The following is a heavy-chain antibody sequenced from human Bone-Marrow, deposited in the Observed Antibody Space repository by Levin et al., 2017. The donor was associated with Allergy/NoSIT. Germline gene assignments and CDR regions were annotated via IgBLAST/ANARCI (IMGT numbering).Heavy chain of an antibody. Sequence: SETLSLTCAVSGGSISSGGYSWSWIRQPPGKGLEWIGYIYHSGSTYYNPSLKSRVTISVDRSKNQFSLKLSSVTAADTAVYYCARGGRRPYGMDVWGQGTTVTVSS. CDR3: ARGGRRPYGMDV. CDR2: IYHSGST. V-gene: IGHV4-30-2*01. CDR1: GGSISSGGYS. D-gene: IGHD6-25*01. J-gene: IGHJ6*02.